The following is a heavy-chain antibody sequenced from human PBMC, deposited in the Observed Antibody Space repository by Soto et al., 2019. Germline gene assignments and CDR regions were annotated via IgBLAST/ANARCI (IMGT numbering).Heavy chain of an antibody. CDR1: GFALSMYS. V-gene: IGHV3-48*01. CDR3: ARDSGDYVDFDY. CDR2: ISSSSSTI. Sequence: GGSLRLSCAASGFALSMYSMNWVRQAPGKGLEWVSYISSSSSTIYYRDSVKGRFTISRDNAKNSLYLQMNSLRGEDTAVYYCARDSGDYVDFDYWGQGTLVTVSS. D-gene: IGHD4-17*01. J-gene: IGHJ4*02.